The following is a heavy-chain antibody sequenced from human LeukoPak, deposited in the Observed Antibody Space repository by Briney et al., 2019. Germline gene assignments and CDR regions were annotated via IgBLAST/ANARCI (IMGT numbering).Heavy chain of an antibody. J-gene: IGHJ4*02. CDR3: AREARAHCTIYY. CDR1: GYTFPTYG. Sequence: ASVKVSFKTSGYTFPTYGITWVRQAPGQGLEWMGWISAYNGNTNLAQNLRGRVTLTTDRSTTTAYMDLTSLPSDDTAIYYCAREARAHCTIYYWGQGTLVTVSS. D-gene: IGHD5-24*01. V-gene: IGHV1-18*01. CDR2: ISAYNGNT.